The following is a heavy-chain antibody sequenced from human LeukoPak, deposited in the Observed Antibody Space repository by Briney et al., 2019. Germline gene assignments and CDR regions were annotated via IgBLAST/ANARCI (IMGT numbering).Heavy chain of an antibody. CDR3: ARDRYDIQLWSSPTFDY. Sequence: PGGSLRLSCAASGFTFSSYSMNWVRQAPGKGLAWVSSISSSSSYIYYADSVKGRFTISRDNAKNSLYLQMNSLRAEDTAVYYCARDRYDIQLWSSPTFDYWGQGTLVTVSS. D-gene: IGHD5-18*01. CDR1: GFTFSSYS. CDR2: ISSSSSYI. J-gene: IGHJ4*02. V-gene: IGHV3-21*01.